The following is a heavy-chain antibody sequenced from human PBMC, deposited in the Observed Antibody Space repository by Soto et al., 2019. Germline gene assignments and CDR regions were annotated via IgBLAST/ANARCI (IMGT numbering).Heavy chain of an antibody. CDR1: GVSISPYY. CDR3: ARKGAAASYAHYYMDV. J-gene: IGHJ6*03. D-gene: IGHD6-13*01. V-gene: IGHV4-59*01. Sequence: QVQLQESGPGLVKPSETLSLTCTVSGVSISPYYWSWIRQPPGKGLEWIGYVYYSGNTNYNPSLESRDTISVDTSRNRFTLNLTSATAADTAVYYCARKGAAASYAHYYMDVWGRGTAVTVSS. CDR2: VYYSGNT.